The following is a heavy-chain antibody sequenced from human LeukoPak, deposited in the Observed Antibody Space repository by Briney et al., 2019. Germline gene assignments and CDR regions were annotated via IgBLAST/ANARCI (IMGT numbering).Heavy chain of an antibody. CDR1: GFTFSSYS. CDR3: ARVQEVGATTHFDY. J-gene: IGHJ4*02. V-gene: IGHV3-21*01. D-gene: IGHD1-26*01. CDR2: ISSSGNYK. Sequence: PGGSLRLSCAASGFTFSSYSMNWVRQAPGKGLEWVSSISSSGNYKYYADSVKGRFTISRDNAKNSLSLQMNSLRAEDTAVYYCARVQEVGATTHFDYWGQGTLVTVSS.